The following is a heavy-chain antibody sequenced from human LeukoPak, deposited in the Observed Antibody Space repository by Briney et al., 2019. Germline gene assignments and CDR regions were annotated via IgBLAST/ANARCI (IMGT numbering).Heavy chain of an antibody. CDR1: GGSVSSGDYY. V-gene: IGHV4-30-4*01. CDR3: ARERASYPNWFDP. CDR2: MYYSGST. J-gene: IGHJ5*02. Sequence: SETLPLTCTVSGGSVSSGDYYWSWIRQPPGKGLEWIGYMYYSGSTYYNPSLKSRVTISVDTSKNQFSLKLSSVTAADTAVYYCARERASYPNWFDPWGQGTLVTVSS.